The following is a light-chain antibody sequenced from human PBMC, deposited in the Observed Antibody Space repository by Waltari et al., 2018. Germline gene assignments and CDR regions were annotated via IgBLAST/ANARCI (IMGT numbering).Light chain of an antibody. CDR2: EVT. CDR1: SSDVGNYNL. CDR3: CSYVGLGTYV. J-gene: IGLJ1*01. Sequence: QSGLAQPASASGYPGQTITITCTGTSSDVGNYNLVSWYQQRPGKGPRLLIYEVTKRAPGTSDRFSASKSGNTASLSISGLQAQEDEADYYCCSYVGLGTYVFGTGTKVTV. V-gene: IGLV2-23*02.